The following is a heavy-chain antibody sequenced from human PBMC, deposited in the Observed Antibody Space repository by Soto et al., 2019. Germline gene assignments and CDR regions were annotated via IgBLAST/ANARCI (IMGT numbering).Heavy chain of an antibody. V-gene: IGHV4-34*01. Sequence: PSETLSLTCAVHGGSFSGYYWDWIRQPPWKGLEWIGEVNHGGTSNYNPSLKSRAIISVDTSKNQFSLKLTSVTAEDTALYFCASSSGLRAGDLLHGLDGWGQGTTVTVAS. CDR3: ASSSGLRAGDLLHGLDG. D-gene: IGHD3-10*01. J-gene: IGHJ6*02. CDR2: VNHGGTS. CDR1: GGSFSGYY.